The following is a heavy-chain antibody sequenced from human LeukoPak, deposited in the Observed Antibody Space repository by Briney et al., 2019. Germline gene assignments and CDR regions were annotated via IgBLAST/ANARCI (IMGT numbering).Heavy chain of an antibody. CDR1: GFTFSSYE. Sequence: GGSLRLSCVASGFTFSSYEMNWVRQAPGKGLEWVSYISSSGGAIYYADSVKGRFTISRDNAKNTLNLQMNNLRAEDTAVYYCARDLTGNVFDYWGQGTLVTVSS. J-gene: IGHJ4*02. CDR2: ISSSGGAI. CDR3: ARDLTGNVFDY. V-gene: IGHV3-48*03. D-gene: IGHD7-27*01.